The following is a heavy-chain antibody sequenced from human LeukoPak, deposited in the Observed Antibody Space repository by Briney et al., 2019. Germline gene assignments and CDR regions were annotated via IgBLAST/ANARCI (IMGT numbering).Heavy chain of an antibody. CDR2: IYSGGTT. D-gene: IGHD3-9*01. V-gene: IGHV3-66*01. J-gene: IGHJ4*02. CDR3: ATSPDDKLTGYSY. Sequence: GGTLRLSCAASGFTVRRNYITWVRQAPGKGLDWVSIIYSGGTTFYADSVKGRFTISRDNSKNTLYLQMNSLRVEDTAMYYCATSPDDKLTGYSYWGQGTLVTVSS. CDR1: GFTVRRNY.